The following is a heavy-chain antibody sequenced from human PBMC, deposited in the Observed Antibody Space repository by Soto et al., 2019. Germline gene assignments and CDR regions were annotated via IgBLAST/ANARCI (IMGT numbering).Heavy chain of an antibody. CDR3: ARGPTDYYDNSGDYFLDY. Sequence: QVQLVQSGAEVKKPGASVKVFCKASGYTFTTYGMSWVRQAPGQGLDWMGWISTYNGNTKYAERLQGRVTMTTDTTTSTAYMALRSLRSDDTAVYYCARGPTDYYDNSGDYFLDYWGQGTLVTVSS. D-gene: IGHD3-22*01. V-gene: IGHV1-18*01. CDR1: GYTFTTYG. J-gene: IGHJ4*02. CDR2: ISTYNGNT.